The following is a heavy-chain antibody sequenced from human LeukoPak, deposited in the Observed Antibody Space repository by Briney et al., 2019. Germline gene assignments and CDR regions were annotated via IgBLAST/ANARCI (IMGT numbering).Heavy chain of an antibody. CDR1: GDSVSSGDYY. CDR2: IYYSGST. J-gene: IGHJ4*02. D-gene: IGHD3-3*01. Sequence: PSETLSLTCTVSGDSVSSGDYYWGWIRQPPGKGLEWIGYIYYSGSTDYNPSRKGRLTISLDTSKSQFSLKLSPVTAADTAVYFCARGYTVPTSGWADWGQGPLVTVSS. V-gene: IGHV4-30-4*01. CDR3: ARGYTVPTSGWAD.